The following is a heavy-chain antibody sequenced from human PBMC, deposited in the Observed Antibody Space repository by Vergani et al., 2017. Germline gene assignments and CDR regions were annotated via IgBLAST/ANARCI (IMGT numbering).Heavy chain of an antibody. CDR3: ARHTTYTDA. Sequence: EVELVHSGPEMRKPGESLKISCKGSEYSFGNYWIGWVRQMPGKGLEWMGIISPADSDTRYSPSFQGLVTISADKSISTAFLQWDSLKASDTALYYCARHTTYTDAWGQGTLVTVSS. D-gene: IGHD1-1*01. J-gene: IGHJ5*02. V-gene: IGHV5-51*01. CDR1: EYSFGNYW. CDR2: ISPADSDT.